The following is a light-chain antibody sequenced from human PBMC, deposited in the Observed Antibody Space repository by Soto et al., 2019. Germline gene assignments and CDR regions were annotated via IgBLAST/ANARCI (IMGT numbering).Light chain of an antibody. CDR2: EVS. V-gene: IGKV2D-29*01. J-gene: IGKJ2*01. CDR3: MQSIQLPYT. Sequence: DVVVTRPPLSLSVTPGQPASISCKSSRSLLHTDGKTYLSWYLQRPGQPPQLLIYEVSKRFSGVXDXYSGRGSGTDFTLRISRVEAEDIGVYYSMQSIQLPYTFGQGTKLEI. CDR1: RSLLHTDGKTY.